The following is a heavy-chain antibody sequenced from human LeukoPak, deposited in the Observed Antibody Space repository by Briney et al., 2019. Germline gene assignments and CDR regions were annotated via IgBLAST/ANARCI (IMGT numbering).Heavy chain of an antibody. CDR3: ARGARYDSSGYYYWNDAFDI. CDR1: GGSFSGYY. D-gene: IGHD3-22*01. J-gene: IGHJ3*02. Sequence: KTSETLSLTCAVYGGSFSGYYWSWIRQPPGKGLEWIGEINHSGSTNYNPFLTSRVTISVDTSKNQFSLKLSSVTAADTAVYYCARGARYDSSGYYYWNDAFDIWGQGTMVTVSS. V-gene: IGHV4-34*01. CDR2: INHSGST.